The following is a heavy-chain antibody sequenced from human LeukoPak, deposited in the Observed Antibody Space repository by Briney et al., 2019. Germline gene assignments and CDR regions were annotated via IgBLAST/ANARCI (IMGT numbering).Heavy chain of an antibody. CDR3: ARDPYYHDNSFGAFDV. CDR2: ISSSSSYI. D-gene: IGHD3-22*01. V-gene: IGHV3-21*01. CDR1: GFTFSNYN. Sequence: TGGSLRLSCAASGFTFSNYNMNWVRQAPGKGLEWVSSISSSSSYITYADSVKGRFTISRDNAKNSLYLQMHSLRAEDTAVYYCARDPYYHDNSFGAFDVWGQGTMVTVSS. J-gene: IGHJ3*01.